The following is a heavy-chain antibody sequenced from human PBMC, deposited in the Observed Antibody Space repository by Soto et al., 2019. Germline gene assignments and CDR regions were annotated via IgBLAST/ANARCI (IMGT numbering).Heavy chain of an antibody. CDR1: GYSFTGHY. D-gene: IGHD2-8*01. CDR2: INPHSGDT. Sequence: QVQLVQSAAAVQKPGASVKVSCKASGYSFTGHYIHWVRLVPGQGLEWMGWINPHSGDTHYAQKFQGRVTMTRDTSVNTAYLELCGLRSDDTAEYFCARDVYSVEYWGQGTLVSVS. J-gene: IGHJ4*02. CDR3: ARDVYSVEY. V-gene: IGHV1-2*02.